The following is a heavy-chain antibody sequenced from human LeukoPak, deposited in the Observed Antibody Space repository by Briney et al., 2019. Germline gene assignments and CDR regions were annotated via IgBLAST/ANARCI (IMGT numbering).Heavy chain of an antibody. J-gene: IGHJ4*02. Sequence: GGSLRLSCAASGFTFDDYAMHWVRQAPGKGLEWVSGISWNSGSIGYADSVKGRFTISRGNAKNSLYLQMNSLRAEDTALYYCAKDIGDYGDYAAFDYWGQGTLVTVSS. D-gene: IGHD4-17*01. CDR1: GFTFDDYA. CDR3: AKDIGDYGDYAAFDY. CDR2: ISWNSGSI. V-gene: IGHV3-9*01.